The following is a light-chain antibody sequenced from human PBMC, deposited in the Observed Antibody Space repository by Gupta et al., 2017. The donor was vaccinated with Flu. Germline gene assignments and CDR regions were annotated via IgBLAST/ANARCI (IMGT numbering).Light chain of an antibody. CDR3: QRMFT. Sequence: QLTQSQSSPSASVGDRVTISCQASQDIGNYLNWYQQKPGKAPKLLIYDAFNLETGFPSRFSGSGSGTDFTFTISNLQPDDFATYYCQRMFTFGPGTKVEIE. J-gene: IGKJ3*01. CDR2: DAF. CDR1: QDIGNY. V-gene: IGKV1-33*01.